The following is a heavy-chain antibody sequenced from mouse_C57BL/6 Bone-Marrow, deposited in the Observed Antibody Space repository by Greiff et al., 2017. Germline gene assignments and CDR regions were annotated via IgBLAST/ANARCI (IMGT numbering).Heavy chain of an antibody. Sequence: QVQLQQPGAELVMPGASVKLSCKASGYTFTSYWMHWVKQRPGQGLEWIGEIDPSDSYTNYNQKFKGKSTLTVDKSSSTAYMQVSSLTSEDSAVYYCARKGDYYGSSYWYFDVWGTGTTVTVSS. CDR1: GYTFTSYW. CDR3: ARKGDYYGSSYWYFDV. J-gene: IGHJ1*03. D-gene: IGHD1-1*01. V-gene: IGHV1-69*01. CDR2: IDPSDSYT.